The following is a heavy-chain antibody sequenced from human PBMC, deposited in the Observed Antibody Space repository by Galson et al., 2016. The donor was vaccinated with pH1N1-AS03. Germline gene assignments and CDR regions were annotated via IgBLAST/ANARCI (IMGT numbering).Heavy chain of an antibody. CDR1: GLTFSTAW. CDR2: LKSKNDGGTA. J-gene: IGHJ5*02. V-gene: IGHV3-15*01. Sequence: SLRLSCAASGLTFSTAWMSWVRQAPGKGLEWVGRLKSKNDGGTADYAAPLKGRFTISRDDSKNTLYLQMDSLETEDTAVYYCTTDRNFFDHWGQGTLVTVSS. D-gene: IGHD4-11*01. CDR3: TTDRNFFDH.